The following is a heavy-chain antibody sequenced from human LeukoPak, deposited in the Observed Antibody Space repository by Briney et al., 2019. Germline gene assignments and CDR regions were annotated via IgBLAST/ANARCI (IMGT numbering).Heavy chain of an antibody. CDR3: ARKGTSGELNY. V-gene: IGHV1-69*05. J-gene: IGHJ4*02. Sequence: GASVKVSCKASGGTFSSYATSWVRQAPGQGLEWMGGIIPIFGTANYAQKFQGRVTITTDESTSTAYMELSSLRSEDTAVYYCARKGTSGELNYWGQGTLVTVSS. CDR1: GGTFSSYA. CDR2: IIPIFGTA. D-gene: IGHD1-7*01.